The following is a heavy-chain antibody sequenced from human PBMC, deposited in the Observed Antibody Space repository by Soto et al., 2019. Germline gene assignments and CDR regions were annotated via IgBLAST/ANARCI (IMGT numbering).Heavy chain of an antibody. V-gene: IGHV1-2*04. CDR3: ARGGGGPARGGYSSGWDDFDY. J-gene: IGHJ4*02. Sequence: ASVKVSCKASGYTFTGYYMHWVRQAPGQGLEWMGWINPNSGGTNYAQKFQGWVTMTRDTSISTAYMELSRLRSDDTAVYYCARGGGGPARGGYSSGWDDFDYWGQGTLVTVSS. D-gene: IGHD6-19*01. CDR1: GYTFTGYY. CDR2: INPNSGGT.